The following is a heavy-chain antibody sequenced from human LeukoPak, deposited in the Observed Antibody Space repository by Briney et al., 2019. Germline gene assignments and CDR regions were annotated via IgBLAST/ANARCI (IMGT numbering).Heavy chain of an antibody. CDR1: GFTFSSYG. D-gene: IGHD6-13*01. Sequence: GGSLRLSCAASGFTFSSYGMHWVRQAPGKGLEWVAVISYDGSNKGYADSVKGRFTLSRDNSKNTLYLQMNSLRAEDTAVYYCARDGGYSSSWYEGYFDYWGQGTLVTVSS. V-gene: IGHV3-30*03. J-gene: IGHJ4*02. CDR3: ARDGGYSSSWYEGYFDY. CDR2: ISYDGSNK.